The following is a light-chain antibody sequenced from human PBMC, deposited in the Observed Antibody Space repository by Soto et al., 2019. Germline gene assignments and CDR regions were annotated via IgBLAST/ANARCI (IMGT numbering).Light chain of an antibody. CDR1: QSISSW. Sequence: DIQMTQSPSTLSASVGDRVTITCRASQSISSWLAWYQQKTGKAPKLLIYKASSLESGVPSRFSGSGSGTEFTLTISSLQPDDFATYYCQQYNSYPYTLGQGTKLEIK. CDR2: KAS. J-gene: IGKJ2*01. CDR3: QQYNSYPYT. V-gene: IGKV1-5*03.